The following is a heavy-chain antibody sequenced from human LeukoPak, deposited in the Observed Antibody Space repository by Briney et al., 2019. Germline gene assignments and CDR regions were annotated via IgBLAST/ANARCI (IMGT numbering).Heavy chain of an antibody. D-gene: IGHD2-2*01. J-gene: IGHJ4*02. V-gene: IGHV4-34*01. CDR1: GGSFSGYY. Sequence: SETLSLTCAVYGGSFSGYYWSWIRQPPGKGLEWIGEINHSGSTNYNPSLKSRVTISVDTSKNRFSLKLSSVTAADTAVYYCARGRVGAYCSSTSCVFDCWGQGTLVTVSS. CDR2: INHSGST. CDR3: ARGRVGAYCSSTSCVFDC.